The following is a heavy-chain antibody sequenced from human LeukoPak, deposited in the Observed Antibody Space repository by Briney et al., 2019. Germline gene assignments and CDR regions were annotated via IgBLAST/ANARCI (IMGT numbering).Heavy chain of an antibody. CDR1: GFTFNRYV. Sequence: PGGSLRLSCAASGFTFNRYVMSWVRQAPGKGLEWVSSISGRGGSTYYADSVKGRFTISRDNAKNTLYLQMNSLRVEDTAMYYCASQVALGYWGQGILVTVSS. D-gene: IGHD2-15*01. CDR2: ISGRGGST. J-gene: IGHJ4*02. V-gene: IGHV3-23*01. CDR3: ASQVALGY.